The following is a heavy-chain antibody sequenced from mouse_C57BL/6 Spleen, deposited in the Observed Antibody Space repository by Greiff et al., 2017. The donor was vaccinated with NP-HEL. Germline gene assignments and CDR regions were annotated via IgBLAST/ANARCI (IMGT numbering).Heavy chain of an antibody. D-gene: IGHD1-1*01. V-gene: IGHV1-64*01. CDR2: IYPNSGST. CDR1: GYTFTSYW. Sequence: QVQLQQPGAELVKPGASVKLSCKASGYTFTSYWMHWVKQRPGQGLEWIGMIYPNSGSTNYNEKFKSKATLTVDKSSSTAYMQLSSLTSEDSAVYYCARSIYYYGSSHWYFDVWGTGTTVTVSS. CDR3: ARSIYYYGSSHWYFDV. J-gene: IGHJ1*03.